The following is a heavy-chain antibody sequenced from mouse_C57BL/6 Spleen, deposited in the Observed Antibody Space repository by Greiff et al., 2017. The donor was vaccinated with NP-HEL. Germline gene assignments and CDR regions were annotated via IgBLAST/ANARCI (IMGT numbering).Heavy chain of an antibody. V-gene: IGHV5-17*01. CDR2: ISSGSSTI. CDR3: ARSGCDGEVDY. CDR1: GFTFSDYG. Sequence: EVQLVESGGGLVKPGASLKLSCEASGFTFSDYGMHWVRQAPEKGLEWVAYISSGSSTIYYADTVKGRSTISIDNANNTLFLQMTSLRSEDTAIYYCARSGCDGEVDYWGQGTSVTVSS. J-gene: IGHJ4*01. D-gene: IGHD2-2*01.